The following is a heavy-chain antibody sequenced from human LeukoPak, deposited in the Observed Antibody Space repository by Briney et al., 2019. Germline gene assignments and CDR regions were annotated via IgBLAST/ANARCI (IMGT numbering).Heavy chain of an antibody. V-gene: IGHV3-48*01. CDR3: ARDSQLGDAFDI. CDR1: GFTFSSYS. D-gene: IGHD1-1*01. J-gene: IGHJ3*02. CDR2: ISSSSSTI. Sequence: GGSLRLSCAASGFTFSSYSMNWVRQAPGKGLEWVSYISSSSSTIYYADSVKGRFTISRDNAKNTLYLQMNSLRAEDTAVYYCARDSQLGDAFDIWGQGTMVTVSS.